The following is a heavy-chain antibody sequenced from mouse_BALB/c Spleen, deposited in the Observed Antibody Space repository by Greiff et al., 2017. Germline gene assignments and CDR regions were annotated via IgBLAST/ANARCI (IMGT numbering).Heavy chain of an antibody. CDR2: IRNKANGYTT. CDR1: GFTFTDYY. D-gene: IGHD1-1*01. CDR3: ARGRNYYGAMDY. Sequence: EVQLVESGGGLVQPGGSLRLSCATSGFTFTDYYMSWVRQHPGKALEWLGFIRNKANGYTTEYSASVKGRFTISRDNSQSILYLQMNTLRAEDSATYYCARGRNYYGAMDYWGQGTSVTVSS. V-gene: IGHV7-3*02. J-gene: IGHJ4*01.